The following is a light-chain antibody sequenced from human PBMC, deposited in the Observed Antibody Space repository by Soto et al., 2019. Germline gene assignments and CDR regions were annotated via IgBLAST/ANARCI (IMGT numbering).Light chain of an antibody. CDR1: SSNIGSTYD. V-gene: IGLV1-40*01. CDR2: GNT. Sequence: QSVLTQPPSVSGAPGQRVTLYCTGSSSNIGSTYDVQWYQQLPGTAPKLLIHGNTDRPSGVPDRFSGSKSGTSASLAITGLQADDEADYYCQSYDDSLSVHYVFGTGTKLTVL. J-gene: IGLJ1*01. CDR3: QSYDDSLSVHYV.